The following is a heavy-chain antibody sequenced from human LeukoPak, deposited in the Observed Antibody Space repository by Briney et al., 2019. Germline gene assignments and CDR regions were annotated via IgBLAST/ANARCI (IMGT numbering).Heavy chain of an antibody. CDR2: ISGSGGST. CDR3: AKSGYNRFDY. CDR1: GFTFSNYA. V-gene: IGHV3-23*01. D-gene: IGHD5-24*01. Sequence: PGGSLRLSCAASGFTFSNYAMNWVRQAPGKGLEWVSTISGSGGSTYYADSVKGRFTISRDNSKSTLYLQINSLRAEDTAVYYCAKSGYNRFDYWGQGTPVTVSS. J-gene: IGHJ4*02.